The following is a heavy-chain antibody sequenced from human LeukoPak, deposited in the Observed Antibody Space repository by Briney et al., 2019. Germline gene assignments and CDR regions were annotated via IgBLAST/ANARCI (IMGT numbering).Heavy chain of an antibody. CDR3: AREAAAGQNYYYYYYMDV. D-gene: IGHD6-13*01. CDR1: GDSVSSNSAA. V-gene: IGHV6-1*01. CDR2: TYYRSKWYN. Sequence: SQTLSLTCAISGDSVSSNSAAWNWIRQSPSRGLEWLGRTYYRSKWYNDYAVSVKSRITINPDTSKNQFSLQLNSVTPEDTAVYYCAREAAAGQNYYYYYYMDVWGKGTTVTISS. J-gene: IGHJ6*03.